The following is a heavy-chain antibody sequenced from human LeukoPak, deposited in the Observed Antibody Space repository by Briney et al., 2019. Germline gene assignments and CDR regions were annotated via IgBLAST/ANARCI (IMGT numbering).Heavy chain of an antibody. CDR2: IYPGDSDT. CDR3: ARLHSSGYYDLAEYFQH. J-gene: IGHJ1*01. V-gene: IGHV5-51*01. D-gene: IGHD3-22*01. Sequence: GESLKISCKGSGYSFTSYWIGWVRQMPGKGLEWMGIIYPGDSDTRYSPSFQGQVTISADKSTSTAYLQWSSLKASDTAMYYCARLHSSGYYDLAEYFQHWGQGTLVTVSS. CDR1: GYSFTSYW.